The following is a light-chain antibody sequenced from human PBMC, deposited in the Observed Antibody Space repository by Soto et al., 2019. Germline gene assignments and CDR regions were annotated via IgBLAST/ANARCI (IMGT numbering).Light chain of an antibody. CDR2: DVS. CDR1: QTISSW. Sequence: DIQMTQSPSTLSASVGDRVTITCRASQTISSWLAWYQQKPGKAPKLLIYDVSTLGSGVPARFSGSGSGTDFTLTISSLQPEDFATYYCQQSYSTPRTFGGGTKVDI. CDR3: QQSYSTPRT. J-gene: IGKJ4*01. V-gene: IGKV1-39*01.